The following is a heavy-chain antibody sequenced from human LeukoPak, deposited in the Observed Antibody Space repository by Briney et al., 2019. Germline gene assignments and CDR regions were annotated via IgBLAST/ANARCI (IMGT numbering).Heavy chain of an antibody. Sequence: GESLKISCKGSGYSFTSYWIGWVRQVPGKGLEWMGIIYPGDFDTRYNPPFQGQVTISADKSISTAYLQWSSLKASDTAMYYCARPTRIAAAGPFDYWGQGSLVTVSS. J-gene: IGHJ4*02. V-gene: IGHV5-51*01. D-gene: IGHD6-13*01. CDR1: GYSFTSYW. CDR3: ARPTRIAAAGPFDY. CDR2: IYPGDFDT.